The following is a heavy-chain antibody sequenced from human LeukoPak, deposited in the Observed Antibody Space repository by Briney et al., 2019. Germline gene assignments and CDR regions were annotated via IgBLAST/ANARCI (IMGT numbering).Heavy chain of an antibody. CDR1: GGSISSGGYY. Sequence: RPSQTLSLTCTVSGGSISSGGYYWSWIRQPPGKGLEWIGYIYHSGSTYYNPSLKGRVTISVDRSKNQFSLKLSSVTAADTAVYYCARAYTIFGVVINFDYWGQGTLVTVSS. J-gene: IGHJ4*02. V-gene: IGHV4-30-2*01. CDR3: ARAYTIFGVVINFDY. D-gene: IGHD3-3*01. CDR2: IYHSGST.